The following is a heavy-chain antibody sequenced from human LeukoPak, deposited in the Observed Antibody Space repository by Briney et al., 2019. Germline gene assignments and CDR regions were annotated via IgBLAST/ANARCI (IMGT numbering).Heavy chain of an antibody. CDR2: ISYDGSNK. V-gene: IGHV3-30-3*01. CDR1: GFTFSSYA. Sequence: GRSLRLSCAASGFTFSSYAMHWVRQAPGKRLEGVAVISYDGSNKYYADSVKGRFTISRDNSKNTLYLQMNSLRAEDTAVYYCARDYHYYDSSGYFIWGQGTLVTVSS. J-gene: IGHJ4*02. CDR3: ARDYHYYDSSGYFI. D-gene: IGHD3-22*01.